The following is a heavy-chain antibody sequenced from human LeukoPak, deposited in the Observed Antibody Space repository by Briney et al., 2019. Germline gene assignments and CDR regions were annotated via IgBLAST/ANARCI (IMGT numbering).Heavy chain of an antibody. Sequence: GGSLRLSCAASGFTFSSYSMNWVRQAPGKGLEWVSSISSSSYIYYADSVKGRFTISRDNAKNSLYLQMNSLRAEDTAVYYCARDGYGDPGGFDYWGQGTLVTVSS. CDR3: ARDGYGDPGGFDY. V-gene: IGHV3-21*01. CDR1: GFTFSSYS. J-gene: IGHJ4*02. D-gene: IGHD4-17*01. CDR2: ISSSSYI.